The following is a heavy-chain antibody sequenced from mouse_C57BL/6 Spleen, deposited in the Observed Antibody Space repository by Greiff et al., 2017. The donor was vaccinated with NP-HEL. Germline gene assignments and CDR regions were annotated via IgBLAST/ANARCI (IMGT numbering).Heavy chain of an antibody. V-gene: IGHV5-4*01. D-gene: IGHD2-1*01. Sequence: EVQLVESGGGLVKPGGSLKLSCAASGFTFSSYAMSWVRQTPEKRLEWVATISDGGSYTYYPDNVKGRFTISRDNAKNNLYLQMSHLKSEDTAMYYCARGGNYRSFDYWGQGTTLTVSS. J-gene: IGHJ2*01. CDR1: GFTFSSYA. CDR3: ARGGNYRSFDY. CDR2: ISDGGSYT.